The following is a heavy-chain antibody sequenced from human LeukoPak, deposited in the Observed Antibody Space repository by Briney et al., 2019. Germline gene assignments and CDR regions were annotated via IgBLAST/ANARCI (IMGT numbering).Heavy chain of an antibody. V-gene: IGHV4-4*07. D-gene: IGHD6-19*01. CDR1: GDSLSSYY. J-gene: IGHJ4*02. CDR2: IYTSGSP. Sequence: SETLSLTCTVSGDSLSSYYWNWIRQPPGKALQWIWRIYTSGSPNYNPSLKSRVTMSVDTSKNQFSLKLTSVTAADTAVYYCARDSGSGGWLIDYWGQGTLVTVSS. CDR3: ARDSGSGGWLIDY.